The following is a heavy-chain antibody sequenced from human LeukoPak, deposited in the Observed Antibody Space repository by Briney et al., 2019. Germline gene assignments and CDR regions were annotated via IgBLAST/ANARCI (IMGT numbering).Heavy chain of an antibody. CDR3: ARDRGASGSYYGDY. D-gene: IGHD3-10*01. J-gene: IGHJ4*02. V-gene: IGHV3-48*02. Sequence: PGGSLRLSCAASGFTFNSYSMNWVRQAPGQGLEWVSYISSSSSTIYYADSVKGRFTISRDNAKNSLYLQMNSLRDEDTAVYYCARDRGASGSYYGDYWGRGTLVTVSS. CDR1: GFTFNSYS. CDR2: ISSSSSTI.